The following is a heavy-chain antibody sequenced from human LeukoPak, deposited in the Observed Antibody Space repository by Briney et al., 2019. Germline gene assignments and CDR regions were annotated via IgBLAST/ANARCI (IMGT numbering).Heavy chain of an antibody. V-gene: IGHV3-48*04. CDR3: ARLRSAQLRYFDIDY. Sequence: PGGSLRLSCAASGFTFSSYSMNWVRQAPGKGLEWVSYISSSSSTIYYADSVKGRFTISRDNAKNSLYLQMNSLRAEDTAIYFCARLRSAQLRYFDIDYWGQGILVTVSS. CDR2: ISSSSSTI. D-gene: IGHD5-24*01. CDR1: GFTFSSYS. J-gene: IGHJ4*02.